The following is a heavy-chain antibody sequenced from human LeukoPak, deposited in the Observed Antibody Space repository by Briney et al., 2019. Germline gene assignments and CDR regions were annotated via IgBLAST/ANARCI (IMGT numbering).Heavy chain of an antibody. CDR1: GFTFSSYW. CDR2: IQQDGSEQ. Sequence: GGSLRLSCTASGFTFSSYWMSWVRQAPGKGLEWVANIQQDGSEQYYVDSVKGRFTISRDNAKNLLYLQMNSLRAEDTALYYCARNYGGYSHWGQGTLVTVSS. V-gene: IGHV3-7*02. J-gene: IGHJ4*02. CDR3: ARNYGGYSH. D-gene: IGHD4-23*01.